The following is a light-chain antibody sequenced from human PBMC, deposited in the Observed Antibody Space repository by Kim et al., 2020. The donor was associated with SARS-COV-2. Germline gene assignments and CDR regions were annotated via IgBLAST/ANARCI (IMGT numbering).Light chain of an antibody. Sequence: APGETARITCGGKNIGSKSVHWYQQKPGQAPGVVIYYDRDRPSGIPERFSGSNSGNTATLTISRVEAGDEADYYCQVWDASSDHSAFGGGTQLTVL. J-gene: IGLJ2*01. CDR1: NIGSKS. CDR2: YDR. CDR3: QVWDASSDHSA. V-gene: IGLV3-21*04.